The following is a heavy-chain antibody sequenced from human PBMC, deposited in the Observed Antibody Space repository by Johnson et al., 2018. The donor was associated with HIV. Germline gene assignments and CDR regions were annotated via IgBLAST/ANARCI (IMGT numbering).Heavy chain of an antibody. J-gene: IGHJ3*02. CDR2: IKSKTDGGTT. CDR3: ARDRGAGSSGAFDI. V-gene: IGHV3-15*01. CDR1: GFTFDDYG. Sequence: VQLVESGGGVVQPGRSRRLSCAVSGFTFDDYGMSWVRQAPGKGLEWVGRIKSKTDGGTTDYAAPVKGRFTISRDDSKNTLYLQMNSLKIEDTAVYYCARDRGAGSSGAFDIWGQGTMVTVSS. D-gene: IGHD6-6*01.